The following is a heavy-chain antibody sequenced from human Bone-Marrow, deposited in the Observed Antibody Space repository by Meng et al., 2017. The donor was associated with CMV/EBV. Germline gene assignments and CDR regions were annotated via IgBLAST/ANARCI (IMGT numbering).Heavy chain of an antibody. CDR3: ARDKGSRITIFGVVSQSFLVYYFDD. D-gene: IGHD3-3*01. Sequence: GESLKISCAASGFTFSSYSMNWVRQAPGKGLEWVSYISSSSSTIYYADSVKGRFTISRDNAKNSLYLQMNSLRAEDTAVYYCARDKGSRITIFGVVSQSFLVYYFDDWGPGNLVTGSS. CDR2: ISSSSSTI. V-gene: IGHV3-48*04. CDR1: GFTFSSYS. J-gene: IGHJ4*02.